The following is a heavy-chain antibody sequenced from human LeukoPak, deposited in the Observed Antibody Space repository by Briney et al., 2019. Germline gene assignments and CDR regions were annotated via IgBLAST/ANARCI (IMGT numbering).Heavy chain of an antibody. CDR1: GGTFSSYA. CDR3: ARAGARAVAGSYYFDY. D-gene: IGHD6-19*01. V-gene: IGHV1-69*01. J-gene: IGHJ4*02. CDR2: IIPIFATA. Sequence: GSSVKVSCKASGGTFSSYAISWVRQAPGQGLEWMGGIIPIFATANYAQKFQGRVTITADESTSTAYMELSSLRSEDTAVYYCARAGARAVAGSYYFDYWGQGTLVTVSS.